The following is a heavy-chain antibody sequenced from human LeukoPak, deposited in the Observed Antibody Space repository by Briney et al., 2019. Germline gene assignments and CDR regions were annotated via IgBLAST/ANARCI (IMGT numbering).Heavy chain of an antibody. CDR3: ASEAAGDPDWYFDV. J-gene: IGHJ2*01. Sequence: ASVKVSCKPSGYTFTAYHIQWVRQAPGQGLEWMGWIKPHSGDTNYAQKFQGRVTVTRDTSISTAYMELNNLRSDDTAVYYCASEAAGDPDWYFDVWGRGTLVTVSS. CDR2: IKPHSGDT. V-gene: IGHV1-2*02. CDR1: GYTFTAYH. D-gene: IGHD7-27*01.